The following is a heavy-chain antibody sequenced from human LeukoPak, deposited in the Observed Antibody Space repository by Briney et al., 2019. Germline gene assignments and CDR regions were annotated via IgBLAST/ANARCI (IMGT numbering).Heavy chain of an antibody. CDR2: IYSGGST. CDR1: GLTVSSNY. CDR3: YSMIVVEIRVINDY. J-gene: IGHJ4*02. D-gene: IGHD3-22*01. Sequence: GGSLRLSCAVSGLTVSSNYMSWVRQAPGKGLEWVSVIYSGGSTYYADSVKGRFTISRDNSKNTLYLQMNSLRAEDTAVYYCYSMIVVEIRVINDYWGQGTLVTVSS. V-gene: IGHV3-66*01.